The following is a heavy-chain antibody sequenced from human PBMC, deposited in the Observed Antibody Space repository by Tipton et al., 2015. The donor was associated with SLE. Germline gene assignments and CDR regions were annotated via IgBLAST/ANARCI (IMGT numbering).Heavy chain of an antibody. CDR3: AKDPRIYGDGWHGIDI. J-gene: IGHJ3*02. V-gene: IGHV3-74*01. CDR1: GFTFSSSW. Sequence: SLRLSCAASGFTFSSSWMHWVRQAPGKGLVWVSRINSDGSGTGYADSVKGRFTISRDNAKNTLYLQMSSLRAEDTALYYCAKDPRIYGDGWHGIDIWGQGTRVTVSS. D-gene: IGHD3-10*01. CDR2: INSDGSGT.